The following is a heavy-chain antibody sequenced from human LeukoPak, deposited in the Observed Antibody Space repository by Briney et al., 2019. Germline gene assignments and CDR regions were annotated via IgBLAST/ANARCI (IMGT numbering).Heavy chain of an antibody. Sequence: GGSLRLSCAASGFTFSSYDMHWIRQAPGKGLEWVAFIRYDGSNKYYADSVKGRFTISRDNSKNTLYLQMNRLRAEDTAVYHCAKDLEYSGSWTPGAFDSWGQGTLVTVSS. D-gene: IGHD3-10*01. CDR2: IRYDGSNK. V-gene: IGHV3-30*02. CDR1: GFTFSSYD. CDR3: AKDLEYSGSWTPGAFDS. J-gene: IGHJ4*02.